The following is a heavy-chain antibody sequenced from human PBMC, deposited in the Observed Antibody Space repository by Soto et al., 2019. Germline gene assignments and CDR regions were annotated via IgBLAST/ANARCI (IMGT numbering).Heavy chain of an antibody. J-gene: IGHJ4*02. CDR2: ISAYNGNT. Sequence: QVQLVQSGAEVKKPGASVKVSCKASGYTFTSYGISWVRQAPGQGLEWMGWISAYNGNTNYTQKLQGRVTMTTDTSTSTAYMELRSLRSDDTAVYYCARDILSGRQWLVPCDYWGQGTLVTVSS. D-gene: IGHD6-19*01. CDR3: ARDILSGRQWLVPCDY. V-gene: IGHV1-18*01. CDR1: GYTFTSYG.